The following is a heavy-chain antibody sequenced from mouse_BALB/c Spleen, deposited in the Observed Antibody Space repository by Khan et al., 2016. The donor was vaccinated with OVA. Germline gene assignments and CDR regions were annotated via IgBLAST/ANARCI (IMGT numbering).Heavy chain of an antibody. CDR2: ISRGGGYT. CDR1: GFNFSSYG. D-gene: IGHD2-9*01. V-gene: IGHV5-6*01. J-gene: IGHJ4*01. Sequence: EVELVESGGDLVKPGGSLKLSCAASGFNFSSYGMSWVRQTPDKRLEWVASISRGGGYTYYADSVKERFTISRDNAKNTLYLQMSSLKSEDTAMFYCTRAYYGNDYYAMDNWGQGTSVTVSS. CDR3: TRAYYGNDYYAMDN.